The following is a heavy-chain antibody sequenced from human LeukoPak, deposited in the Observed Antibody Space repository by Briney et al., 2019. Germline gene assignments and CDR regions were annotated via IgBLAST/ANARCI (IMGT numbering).Heavy chain of an antibody. Sequence: SETLSLTCTVSGGSISSSSYYWGWIRQPPGKGLEWIGSIYYSGSTYYNPSLKSRVTISVDTSKNQFSLKLSSVTAADTAVYYCAREEVCSSTSCSNWFDPWGQGTLVTVSS. CDR3: AREEVCSSTSCSNWFDP. D-gene: IGHD2-2*01. J-gene: IGHJ5*02. CDR2: IYYSGST. V-gene: IGHV4-39*07. CDR1: GGSISSSSYY.